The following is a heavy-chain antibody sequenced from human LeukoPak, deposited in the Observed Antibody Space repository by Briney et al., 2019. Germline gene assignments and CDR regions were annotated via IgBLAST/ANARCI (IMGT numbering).Heavy chain of an antibody. CDR2: ISDDGDDK. CDR3: GRDPGYSSAWYGADS. CDR1: GFTFRDYA. V-gene: IGHV3-30*04. D-gene: IGHD6-13*01. Sequence: GRSLRLSRAASGFTFRDYAMHWVRQAPGKGLEWMGLISDDGDDKYYADSVKGRVSFSRDNSKNTLYLQLNSLRAEDTALYYCGRDPGYSSAWYGADSWGPGTLVTVSS. J-gene: IGHJ4*02.